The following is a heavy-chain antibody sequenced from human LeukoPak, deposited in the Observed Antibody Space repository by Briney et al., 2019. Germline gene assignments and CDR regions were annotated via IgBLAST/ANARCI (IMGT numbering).Heavy chain of an antibody. CDR1: GGSISSSCYY. Sequence: PSETLSLTCTVSGGSISSSCYYWGWIRQPPGKGLEWIGCFYYSGSTYYNPSLKSRIHISVDTSKNQFSLKLSSVTAADTAVYYCAREKGNDTMIVVDDAFDIWGQGTMVTVSS. V-gene: IGHV4-39*07. CDR3: AREKGNDTMIVVDDAFDI. J-gene: IGHJ3*02. D-gene: IGHD3-22*01. CDR2: FYYSGST.